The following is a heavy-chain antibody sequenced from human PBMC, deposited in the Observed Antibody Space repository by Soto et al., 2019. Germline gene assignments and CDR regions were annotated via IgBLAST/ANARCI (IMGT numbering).Heavy chain of an antibody. Sequence: QVQLVESGGGVVQPGRSLRLSCAASAFSFRSYGMHWVRQAPGKGLEWVAVIWSDGSAKYYADSVKGRFTISRDNSKNTLDLQMNSLRAEDTAVYFCARDRDYYDCWRRGYLSHYYYGMDVWGQGTTVTVSS. CDR2: IWSDGSAK. CDR1: AFSFRSYG. J-gene: IGHJ6*02. CDR3: ARDRDYYDCWRRGYLSHYYYGMDV. D-gene: IGHD3-3*01. V-gene: IGHV3-33*01.